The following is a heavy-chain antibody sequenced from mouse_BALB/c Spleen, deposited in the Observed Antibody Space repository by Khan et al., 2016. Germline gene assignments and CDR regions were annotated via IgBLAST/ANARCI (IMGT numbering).Heavy chain of an antibody. CDR2: IYPGNVNT. D-gene: IGHD2-14*01. CDR1: GYTFTSYY. CDR3: ARNYYRYDEGLAY. Sequence: VELVESGPELVKPGASVRISCKASGYTFTSYYIHWVKQRPGQGLEWIGWIYPGNVNTKYNEKFKGKATLTADKSSSTAYMQLSSLTSEDSAVYFYARNYYRYDEGLAYWGQGTLVTVSA. V-gene: IGHV1S56*01. J-gene: IGHJ3*01.